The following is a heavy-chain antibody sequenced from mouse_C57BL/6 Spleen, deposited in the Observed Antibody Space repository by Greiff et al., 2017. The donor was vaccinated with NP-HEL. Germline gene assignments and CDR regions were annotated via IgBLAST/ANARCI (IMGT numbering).Heavy chain of an antibody. V-gene: IGHV1-26*01. CDR1: GYTFTDYY. D-gene: IGHD1-1*01. Sequence: EVQLQQSGPELVKPGASVKISCKASGYTFTDYYMNWVKQSHGKSLEWIGDINPNNGGTSYNQKFKGKATLTVDKSSSTAYMELRSLTSEDSAVYYCARSRYYYGSSSYFDDWGQGTTLTVSS. J-gene: IGHJ2*01. CDR3: ARSRYYYGSSSYFDD. CDR2: INPNNGGT.